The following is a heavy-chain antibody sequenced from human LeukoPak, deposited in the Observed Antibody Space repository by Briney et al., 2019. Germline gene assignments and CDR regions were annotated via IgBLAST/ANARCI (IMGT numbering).Heavy chain of an antibody. V-gene: IGHV3-74*01. CDR1: GNYW. CDR2: INSDGSWT. CDR3: VSFYETY. D-gene: IGHD2-2*01. Sequence: PGGSLRLSCAASGNYWMHWVRQAPGKGLVWVSHINSDGSWTSYADSVKVRFTTSKDNAKNTVYLQMNNLRAEDTAVYYCVSFYETYWGRGTLVTVSS. J-gene: IGHJ4*02.